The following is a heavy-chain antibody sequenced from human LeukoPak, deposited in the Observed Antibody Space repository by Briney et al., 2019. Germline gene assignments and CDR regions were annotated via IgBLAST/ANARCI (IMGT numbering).Heavy chain of an antibody. CDR2: MNPNSGNT. Sequence: GASVGVSCKASGYTFTTYDLNWVRQAAGQGLEWMGWMNPNSGNTGYAQKFQGRVTITRNTSISTAYMELSSLRSEDTAVYYCARGRGKLELYYFDYWGQGTLVTVSS. CDR3: ARGRGKLELYYFDY. V-gene: IGHV1-8*03. CDR1: GYTFTTYD. D-gene: IGHD1-7*01. J-gene: IGHJ4*02.